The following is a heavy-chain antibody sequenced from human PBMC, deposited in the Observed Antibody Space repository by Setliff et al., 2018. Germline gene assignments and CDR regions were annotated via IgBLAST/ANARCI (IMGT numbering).Heavy chain of an antibody. CDR2: IYYSGST. CDR3: RVWVDMIEVDS. Sequence: PSETLSLTCTVSGGSISSGDYYWSWIRQPPGKGLEWIGYIYYSGSTYYNPSLKSRVTISVDTSKNQFSLKLTSVTAADTAVYYCRVWVDMIEVDSWAQGTLVTVSS. J-gene: IGHJ4*02. CDR1: GGSISSGDYY. V-gene: IGHV4-30-4*08. D-gene: IGHD3-22*01.